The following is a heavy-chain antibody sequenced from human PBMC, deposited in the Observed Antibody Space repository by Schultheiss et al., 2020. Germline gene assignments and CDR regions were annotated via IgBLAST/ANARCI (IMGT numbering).Heavy chain of an antibody. Sequence: ASVKVSCKASGYTFTGYYMHWVRQAPGQGLEWMGRINPNSGGTNYAQKFQGRVTMTRDTSISTAYMELSRLRSDDTAVYYCARGYCSSTSCPGNWFDPWGQGTLVTVSS. CDR3: ARGYCSSTSCPGNWFDP. CDR1: GYTFTGYY. J-gene: IGHJ5*02. V-gene: IGHV1-2*06. CDR2: INPNSGGT. D-gene: IGHD2-2*01.